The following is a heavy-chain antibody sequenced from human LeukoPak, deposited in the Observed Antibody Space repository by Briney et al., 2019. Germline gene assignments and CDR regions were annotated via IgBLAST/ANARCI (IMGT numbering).Heavy chain of an antibody. CDR1: GFTFSSYG. CDR3: AKRVNPFRTTGAFDI. J-gene: IGHJ3*02. Sequence: GGSLRLSCAASGFTFSSYGMHWVRQAPGKGLEWVAVISYDGSNKYYADSVKGRFTISRDNSKNTLYLQMNSLRAEDTAVYYCAKRVNPFRTTGAFDIWGQGTMVTVSS. V-gene: IGHV3-30*18. D-gene: IGHD1-1*01. CDR2: ISYDGSNK.